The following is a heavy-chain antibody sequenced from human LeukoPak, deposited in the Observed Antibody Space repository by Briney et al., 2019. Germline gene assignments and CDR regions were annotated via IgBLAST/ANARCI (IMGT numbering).Heavy chain of an antibody. J-gene: IGHJ6*03. V-gene: IGHV3-21*01. CDR2: ISSSSSYI. Sequence: PGGSLRLSCAASGFTFSSYSMNWVRQAPGKGLEWVSSISSSSSYIYYADSVKGRFTISRDNSKHTAYLQMSSLTTDDTGVYYCAKDQVPMDVWGKGTTVTVSS. CDR3: AKDQVPMDV. CDR1: GFTFSSYS.